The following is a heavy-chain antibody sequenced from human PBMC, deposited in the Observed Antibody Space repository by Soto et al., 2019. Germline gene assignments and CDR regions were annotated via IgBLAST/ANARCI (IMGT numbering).Heavy chain of an antibody. CDR2: IYYSGST. CDR3: ARDREGYGEGGTYYYYGMDV. V-gene: IGHV4-31*03. D-gene: IGHD5-12*01. J-gene: IGHJ6*02. CDR1: GGSISSGGYY. Sequence: SETLSLTCTVYGGSISSGGYYWSWIRQHPGKGLEWIGYIYYSGSTYYNPSLKSRVTISVDTSKNQFSLKLSSVTAADTAVYYCARDREGYGEGGTYYYYGMDVWGQGTTVTVSS.